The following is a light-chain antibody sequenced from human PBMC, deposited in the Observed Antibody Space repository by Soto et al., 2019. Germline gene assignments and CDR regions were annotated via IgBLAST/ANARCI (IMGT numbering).Light chain of an antibody. CDR2: SVS. Sequence: QSALTQPASVSGSPGQSITISCSGTSSDIGAYDHVAWFQQFPGKTPKLVIYSVSNRPSGVSYHFSGSKSGNTASLTISGLQADDEADYYCISYTVSRSYVFGPGTKVTVL. V-gene: IGLV2-14*01. J-gene: IGLJ1*01. CDR1: SSDIGAYDH. CDR3: ISYTVSRSYV.